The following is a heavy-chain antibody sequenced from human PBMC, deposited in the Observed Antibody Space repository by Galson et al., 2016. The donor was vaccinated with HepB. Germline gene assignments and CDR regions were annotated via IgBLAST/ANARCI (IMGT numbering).Heavy chain of an antibody. CDR2: IKHDETEK. CDR3: ARAYGDYGTGWYFDL. CDR1: GFTFKKYW. D-gene: IGHD4-17*01. Sequence: SLRLSCAASGFTFKKYWMSWVRQAPGKGLEWVANIKHDETEKYLADSVEGRFTISRDNAKNSLYLQMSGLRAEDTAVYYCARAYGDYGTGWYFDLWGRGTLVTVSS. V-gene: IGHV3-7*04. J-gene: IGHJ2*01.